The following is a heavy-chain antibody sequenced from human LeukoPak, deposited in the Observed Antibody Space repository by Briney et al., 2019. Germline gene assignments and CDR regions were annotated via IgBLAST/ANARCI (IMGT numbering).Heavy chain of an antibody. CDR2: FIPIFGTA. CDR3: ARDDIVVVPAAQRTYYYYGMDV. Sequence: SSVKVSCKASRGTFSHYAISWVRQAPEQGLEGMGGFIPIFGTADYAQTFQGRVTSTADESTSTAYMELSSLRSEETAVYYCARDDIVVVPAAQRTYYYYGMDVWGKGTTVTVSS. J-gene: IGHJ6*04. CDR1: RGTFSHYA. D-gene: IGHD2-2*01. V-gene: IGHV1-69*13.